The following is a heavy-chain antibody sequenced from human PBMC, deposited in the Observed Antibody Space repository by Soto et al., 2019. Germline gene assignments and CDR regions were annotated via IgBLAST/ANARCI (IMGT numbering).Heavy chain of an antibody. V-gene: IGHV1-69*12. J-gene: IGHJ6*01. CDR1: GGTFSSYA. CDR2: IIPMFDTP. Sequence: QVQLLQSGAEVKKPGSSVKVSCKTSGGTFSSYALNWVRQAPGQGLDWMGVIIPMFDTPIYAQKFQGRLTITADGSTNTAYMELSSLRSADTAVYFCARGANYEACYYDMVVWGQGTTVTVSS. CDR3: ARGANYEACYYDMVV. D-gene: IGHD3-3*01.